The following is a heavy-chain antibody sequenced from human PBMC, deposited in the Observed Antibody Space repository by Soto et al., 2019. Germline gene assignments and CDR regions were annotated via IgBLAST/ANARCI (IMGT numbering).Heavy chain of an antibody. D-gene: IGHD3-10*02. Sequence: QVQLVQSGTEVKKPGASVKVTCKPSGYSFTSFGISWMRQAPGQGLEWLGWVSPYNGNTYSAQSLQGRLTMTTDTGRGTVYMELTGLTINDTAIYYCARDQAFKTWSGAPYFDSWGLGNLVAV. CDR1: GYSFTSFG. V-gene: IGHV1-18*01. J-gene: IGHJ4*02. CDR3: ARDQAFKTWSGAPYFDS. CDR2: VSPYNGNT.